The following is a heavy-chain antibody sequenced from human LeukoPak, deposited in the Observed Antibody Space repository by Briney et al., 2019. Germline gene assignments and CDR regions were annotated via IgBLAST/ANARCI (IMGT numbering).Heavy chain of an antibody. D-gene: IGHD1-7*01. Sequence: ASVKVSCKASGGTFSSYAISWVRQAPGQGLEWMGGIIPIFGTANYAQKFQGRVTITRDTSASTAYMELSSLRSEDTAVYYCARRKRELDFDYWGQGTLVTVSS. V-gene: IGHV1-69*05. CDR1: GGTFSSYA. CDR3: ARRKRELDFDY. CDR2: IIPIFGTA. J-gene: IGHJ4*02.